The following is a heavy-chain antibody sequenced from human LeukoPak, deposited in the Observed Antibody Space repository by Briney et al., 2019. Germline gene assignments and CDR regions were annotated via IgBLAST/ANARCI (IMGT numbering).Heavy chain of an antibody. CDR1: GGSISSYY. CDR3: ARSPSRGGWFDP. CDR2: IYYSGST. J-gene: IGHJ5*02. Sequence: PSETLSLTCTVSGGSISSYYWSWLRQPPGKGLEWIGYIYYSGSTNYNPSLKSRVTISVDTSKNQFSLKLSSVTAADTAVYYCARSPSRGGWFDPWGQGTLVTVSS. V-gene: IGHV4-59*01. D-gene: IGHD3-10*01.